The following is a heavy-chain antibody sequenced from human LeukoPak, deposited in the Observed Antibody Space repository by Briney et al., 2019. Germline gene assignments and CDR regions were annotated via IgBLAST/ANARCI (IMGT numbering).Heavy chain of an antibody. Sequence: SETLSLTCTVSGGSISSGGYYWSWIRQHPGKGLEWIGYIYYSGSTYYSPSLKSRVTISVDTSKNQFSLKLSSVTAADTAVYYCARLIYYDSSGYQVYAFDIWGQGTMVTVSS. CDR1: GGSISSGGYY. CDR3: ARLIYYDSSGYQVYAFDI. V-gene: IGHV4-31*03. J-gene: IGHJ3*02. CDR2: IYYSGST. D-gene: IGHD3-22*01.